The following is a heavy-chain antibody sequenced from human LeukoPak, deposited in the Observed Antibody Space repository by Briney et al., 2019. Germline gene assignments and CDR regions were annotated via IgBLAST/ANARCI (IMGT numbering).Heavy chain of an antibody. CDR2: IYYSGST. V-gene: IGHV4-61*01. CDR1: GGSVSSGSYY. CDR3: ARQGSGGRAFDI. J-gene: IGHJ3*02. Sequence: PSETLSLTCTVSGGSVSSGSYYWSWIRQPPGKGLEWIGYIYYSGSTNYNPSLKSRVTISVDTSKSQFSLKMTSVTAADTAVYYCARQGSGGRAFDIWGQGTMVTVSS. D-gene: IGHD1-26*01.